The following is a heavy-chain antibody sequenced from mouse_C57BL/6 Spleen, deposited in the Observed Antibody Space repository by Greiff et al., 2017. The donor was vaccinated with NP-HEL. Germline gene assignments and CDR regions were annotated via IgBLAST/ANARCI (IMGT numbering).Heavy chain of an antibody. CDR3: ARDQHYYGSSYWYFDV. CDR1: GFTFSSYA. D-gene: IGHD1-1*01. CDR2: ISDGGSYT. J-gene: IGHJ1*03. V-gene: IGHV5-4*01. Sequence: EVKLVESGGGLVKPGGSLKLSCAASGFTFSSYAMSWARQTPEKRLEWVATISDGGSYTYYPDNVKGRFTISRDNAKNNLYLQMSHLKSEDTAMYYCARDQHYYGSSYWYFDVWGTGTTVTVSS.